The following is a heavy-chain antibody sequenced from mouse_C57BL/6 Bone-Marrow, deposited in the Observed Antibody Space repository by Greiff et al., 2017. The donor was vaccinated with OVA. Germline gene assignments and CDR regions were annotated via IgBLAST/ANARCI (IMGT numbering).Heavy chain of an antibody. J-gene: IGHJ1*03. V-gene: IGHV1-82*01. CDR3: ARRRDYGWYFDV. D-gene: IGHD2-4*01. CDR1: GYAFSSSW. Sequence: QVQLKESGPELVKPGASVKISCKASGYAFSSSWMNWVKQRPGKGLEWIGRIYPGDGDTNYNGKFKGKATLTADKSSSTAYMQLSSLTSEDSAVYFCARRRDYGWYFDVWCRGTTVTVSS. CDR2: IYPGDGDT.